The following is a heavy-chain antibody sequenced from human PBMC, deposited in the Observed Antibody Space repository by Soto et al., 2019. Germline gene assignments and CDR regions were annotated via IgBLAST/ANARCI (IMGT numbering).Heavy chain of an antibody. Sequence: ASVKVSCKASGYNFTSYAMHWVRQATGQRLEWMGWINAGNGNTKYSQKFQVRVTITRDTSASTAYMELSSLRSEDTAVYYCARYPIAAAYHSFDYWGQGTLVTVSS. D-gene: IGHD6-13*01. V-gene: IGHV1-3*01. CDR1: GYNFTSYA. J-gene: IGHJ4*02. CDR2: INAGNGNT. CDR3: ARYPIAAAYHSFDY.